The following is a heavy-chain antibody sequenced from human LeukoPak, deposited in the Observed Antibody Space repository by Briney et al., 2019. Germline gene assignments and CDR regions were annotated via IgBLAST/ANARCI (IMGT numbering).Heavy chain of an antibody. CDR3: ARYLPAPYYYGMDV. J-gene: IGHJ6*02. D-gene: IGHD2-2*01. CDR1: GGSISSYY. Sequence: SETLSLTCTVSGGSISSYYWSWIRQPPGKGLGWIGYIYYSGSTNYNPSLKSRVTISVDTSKNQFSLKLSSVTAADTAVYYCARYLPAPYYYGMDVWGQGTTVTVSS. V-gene: IGHV4-59*01. CDR2: IYYSGST.